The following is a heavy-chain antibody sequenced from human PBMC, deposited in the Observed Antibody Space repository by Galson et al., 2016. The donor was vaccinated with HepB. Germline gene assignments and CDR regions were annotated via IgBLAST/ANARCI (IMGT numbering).Heavy chain of an antibody. V-gene: IGHV4-39*02. CDR1: GGSISSTDHY. D-gene: IGHD4-23*01. CDR3: ARRVSLPGKGFGGFDY. CDR2: IYFTAYT. Sequence: SETLSLTCTVSGGSISSTDHYWGWIRQPPGKGLEWIGTIYFTAYTYYNPSLKSRVTLSVDTTKNHFSLKLNSATAADTAVYYCARRVSLPGKGFGGFDYWGQGTLVTVSS. J-gene: IGHJ4*02.